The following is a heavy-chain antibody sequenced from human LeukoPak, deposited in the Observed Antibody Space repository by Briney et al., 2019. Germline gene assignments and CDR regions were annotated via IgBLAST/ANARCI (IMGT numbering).Heavy chain of an antibody. CDR1: GFTFSSYS. J-gene: IGHJ4*02. Sequence: PGGSLRLSCAASGFTFSSYSMNWVRQAPGKGLEWVSSISSGSSYIYYADSVKGRFTISRDNSKNTLYLQMNSLRAEDTAVYYCAKDGYPYGSGRYFDYWGQGTLVTVSS. D-gene: IGHD3-10*01. CDR3: AKDGYPYGSGRYFDY. V-gene: IGHV3-21*04. CDR2: ISSGSSYI.